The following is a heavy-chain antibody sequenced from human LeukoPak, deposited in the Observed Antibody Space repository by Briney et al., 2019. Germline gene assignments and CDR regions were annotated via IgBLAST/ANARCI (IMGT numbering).Heavy chain of an antibody. CDR1: GYTFTSYG. J-gene: IGHJ4*02. CDR2: IRAYNGNT. V-gene: IGHV1-18*01. CDR3: ARKSPRVRGVTTSPTFDY. Sequence: ASVKVSCKASGYTFTSYGISWVRQAPGQGLEWMGWIRAYNGNTNYAQKLQGRVTMTTDTSTSTAYMELRSLRSDDTAVYYCARKSPRVRGVTTSPTFDYSGQGTLVTVSS. D-gene: IGHD3-10*01.